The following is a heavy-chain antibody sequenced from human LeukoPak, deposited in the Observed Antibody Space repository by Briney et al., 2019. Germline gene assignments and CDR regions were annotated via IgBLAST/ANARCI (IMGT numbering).Heavy chain of an antibody. CDR3: AREGGLTVNTFAFDI. CDR2: IIPIFGTA. V-gene: IGHV1-69*01. Sequence: SVKVSCKASGYAFGRHTISCVRHAPGQGLEWMGGIIPIFGTANYAQKFQSRVTITADESTSTAYMELSSLRSEDTAVYYCAREGGLTVNTFAFDIWGQGTMVTVSS. D-gene: IGHD4-17*01. CDR1: GYAFGRHT. J-gene: IGHJ3*02.